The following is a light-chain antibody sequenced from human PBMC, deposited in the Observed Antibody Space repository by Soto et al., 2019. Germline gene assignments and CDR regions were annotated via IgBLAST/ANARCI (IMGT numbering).Light chain of an antibody. J-gene: IGKJ1*01. CDR3: QQYADSPRT. CDR2: GAS. V-gene: IGKV3-20*01. CDR1: QSVGKNY. Sequence: EIVLTQSPGTLSLSPGERATLSCRASQSVGKNYFAWYQQKPGQAPRFLIYGASSRATGIPDRFSGSGSGTDFTLTISRLEPEGSAVYYCQQYADSPRTFGQGTKVEIK.